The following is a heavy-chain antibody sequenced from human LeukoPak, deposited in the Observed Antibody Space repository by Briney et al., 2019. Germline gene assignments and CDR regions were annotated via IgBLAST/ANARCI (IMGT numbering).Heavy chain of an antibody. CDR1: GFTVSSNY. CDR3: ARELWLGSSRAFDI. D-gene: IGHD5-12*01. V-gene: IGHV3-66*01. Sequence: PGGSLRLSYAASGFTVSSNYMSWVRQAPGKGLEWVSVIYSGGSTYYADSVKGRFTISRDNSKNTLYLQMNSLRAEDTAVYYCARELWLGSSRAFDIWGQGTMVTVSS. J-gene: IGHJ3*02. CDR2: IYSGGST.